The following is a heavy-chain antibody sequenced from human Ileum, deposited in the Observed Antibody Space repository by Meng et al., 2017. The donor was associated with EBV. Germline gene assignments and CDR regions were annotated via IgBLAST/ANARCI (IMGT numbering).Heavy chain of an antibody. CDR1: GFTFPRFW. V-gene: IGHV3-74*01. CDR2: INSDGSMT. J-gene: IGHJ4*02. D-gene: IGHD6-19*01. CDR3: TTGSDQFFDY. Sequence: EWPVVGSGGGLVRPGGALRLSCAASGFTFPRFWMNWVRQAPGKGLVWVSRINSDGSMTWYADSVKGRFTTSRDNAKSTTHLQMNSLRAEDTAFYYCTTGSDQFFDYWGQGALVTVSS.